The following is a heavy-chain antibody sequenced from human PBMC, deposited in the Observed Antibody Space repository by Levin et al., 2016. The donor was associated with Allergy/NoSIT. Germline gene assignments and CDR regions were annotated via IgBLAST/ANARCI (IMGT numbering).Heavy chain of an antibody. V-gene: IGHV3-43*01. J-gene: IGHJ4*02. CDR1: GFFFGDYT. CDR2: VRMDGADA. Sequence: GGSLRLSCAASGFFFGDYTMHWVRQAPGKGLEWISLVRMDGADAYYADSVRGRFSVSRDNSKNSLYLQMNNVRPDDSALYYCAKNGRRGYAYGSFDHWSQGTLVTVSS. D-gene: IGHD5-18*01. CDR3: AKNGRRGYAYGSFDH.